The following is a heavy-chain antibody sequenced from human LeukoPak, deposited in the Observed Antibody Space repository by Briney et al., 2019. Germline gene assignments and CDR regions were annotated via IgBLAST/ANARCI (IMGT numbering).Heavy chain of an antibody. V-gene: IGHV3-33*01. J-gene: IGHJ4*02. CDR1: GFTFSSYG. CDR3: ARAVRYSSGRGYDY. CDR2: IWYDGSNK. Sequence: GGSLRLSCAASGFTFSSYGMPWVRQAPGKGLEWVAVIWYDGSNKYYADSVKGRFTISRDNSKNTLYLQMNSLRAEDTAVYYCARAVRYSSGRGYDYWGQGTLVTVSS. D-gene: IGHD6-19*01.